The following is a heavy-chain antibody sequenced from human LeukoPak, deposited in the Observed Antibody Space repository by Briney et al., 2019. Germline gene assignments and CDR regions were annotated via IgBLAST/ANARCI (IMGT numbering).Heavy chain of an antibody. J-gene: IGHJ4*02. Sequence: GGSLRLSCAASGFTFSSYAMNWVRQAPGKGLEWVSAITGSGGRTYYADSVKGRFTISRDNSKNTLYLQMNSLRVEDTAVYYCARDSSMLRGPLVIYYFDFWGQGTLVTVSS. V-gene: IGHV3-23*01. D-gene: IGHD3-10*01. CDR1: GFTFSSYA. CDR3: ARDSSMLRGPLVIYYFDF. CDR2: ITGSGGRT.